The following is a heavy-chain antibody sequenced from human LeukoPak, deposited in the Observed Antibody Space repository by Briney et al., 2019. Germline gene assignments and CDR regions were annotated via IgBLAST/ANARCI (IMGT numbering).Heavy chain of an antibody. V-gene: IGHV3-48*01. J-gene: IGHJ4*02. CDR2: ISFSNTNI. D-gene: IGHD1-26*01. CDR3: ASGGATSFDY. CDR1: GFTFSSYG. Sequence: PGGSLTLSCAASGFTFSSYGMSWVRQAPGKGLEWISYISFSNTNIYYADSVKGRFTISRDKAKNSLYLQMNSLRAGDTAVYYCASGGATSFDYWGQGTLVTVAS.